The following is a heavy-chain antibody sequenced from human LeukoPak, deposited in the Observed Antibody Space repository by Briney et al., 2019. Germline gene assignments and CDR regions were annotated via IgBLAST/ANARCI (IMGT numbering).Heavy chain of an antibody. J-gene: IGHJ4*02. CDR1: GFTFKNYA. Sequence: EGSLRLSCAASGFTFKNYALTWVRQAPGKGPEWVSGISGTGGSTFYADSVKGRFTISRDNPRNTLFLQMDYLKAEDTAIYYCAKSRVAVPGRLNYFDSWGQGAQVTVSS. D-gene: IGHD6-19*01. CDR3: AKSRVAVPGRLNYFDS. V-gene: IGHV3-23*01. CDR2: ISGTGGST.